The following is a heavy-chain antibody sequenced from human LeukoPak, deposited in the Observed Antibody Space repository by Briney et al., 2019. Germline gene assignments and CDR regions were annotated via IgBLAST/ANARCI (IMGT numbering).Heavy chain of an antibody. CDR3: ARQGYRSGWYEGFDP. CDR1: GGSISSHY. Sequence: SETLSLICTVSGGSISSHYWSWIRQPPGKGLECSGYIYYRWSTNYNPSLNSRVTISVDTSKTQFSLKLSSVTAATTAVYYCARQGYRSGWYEGFDPWGQGTLVTVSS. V-gene: IGHV4-59*08. J-gene: IGHJ5*02. CDR2: IYYRWST. D-gene: IGHD6-19*01.